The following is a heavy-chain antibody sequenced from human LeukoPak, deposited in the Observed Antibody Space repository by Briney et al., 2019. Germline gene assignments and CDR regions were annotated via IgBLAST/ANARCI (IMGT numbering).Heavy chain of an antibody. CDR3: ASHQSEVDYDFWSGYSTGYYFDY. CDR2: ISYDGSNK. Sequence: PGGSLRLSCAASGFTFSSYAMHWVRQAPGKGLEWVAVISYDGSNKYYADPVKGRFTISRDNSKNTLYLQMNSLRAEDTAVYYCASHQSEVDYDFWSGYSTGYYFDYWGQGTLVTVSS. J-gene: IGHJ4*02. D-gene: IGHD3-3*01. CDR1: GFTFSSYA. V-gene: IGHV3-30-3*01.